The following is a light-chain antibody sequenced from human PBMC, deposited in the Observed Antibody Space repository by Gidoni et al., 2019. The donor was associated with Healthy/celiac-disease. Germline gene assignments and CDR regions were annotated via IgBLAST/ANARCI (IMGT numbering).Light chain of an antibody. V-gene: IGLV2-14*03. CDR3: SSYTSSSTYV. J-gene: IGLJ1*01. CDR2: DVS. CDR1: SSDVGGYNY. Sequence: SAPTQPSSLSGSPGPSITISCTGTSSDVGGYNYVSWYQQHPGKAPKLMIYDVSNRPSGVSNRFSGSKSGNTASLTISGLQAEDEADYYCSSYTSSSTYVFGTGTKVTVL.